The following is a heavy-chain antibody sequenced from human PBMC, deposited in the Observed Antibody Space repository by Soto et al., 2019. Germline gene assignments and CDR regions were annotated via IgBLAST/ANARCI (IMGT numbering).Heavy chain of an antibody. Sequence: SETLSLTCDVSGGSISSGNWWTWVRQPPGKGLEWIGEIYHSGNTKDNPSLGSRVSMSVDKSKNQFSLRLSFVTAADTAVYYCARGNDIMGMYYFDSWGQGTLVTVSS. CDR2: IYHSGNT. V-gene: IGHV4-4*02. D-gene: IGHD3-16*01. CDR3: ARGNDIMGMYYFDS. CDR1: GGSISSGNW. J-gene: IGHJ4*02.